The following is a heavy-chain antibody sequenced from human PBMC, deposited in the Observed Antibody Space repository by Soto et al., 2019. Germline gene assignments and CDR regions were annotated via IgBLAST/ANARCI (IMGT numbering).Heavy chain of an antibody. J-gene: IGHJ4*02. D-gene: IGHD2-21*01. CDR3: AAGEARSRNLAPYYLDF. CDR2: IHYSGTT. V-gene: IGHV4-59*01. CDR1: GGSMRNYF. Sequence: KTSETLSLTCTVSGGSMRNYFWTWIRQPPGKGLEWIGYIHYSGTTSFFPSYSPSLRSRVTISEDTSKNQFSLKLLSVTTADTAAYFCAAGEARSRNLAPYYLDFWGQGTLVT.